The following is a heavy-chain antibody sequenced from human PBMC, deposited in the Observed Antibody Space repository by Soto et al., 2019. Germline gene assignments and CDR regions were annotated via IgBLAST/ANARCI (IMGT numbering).Heavy chain of an antibody. J-gene: IGHJ5*02. D-gene: IGHD2-15*01. CDR3: AAAASCHGATSYSGHNWFDP. V-gene: IGHV1-24*01. Sequence: QVQLIQSGAEVKRPGASVKVSCKVSGYTLAEVSIHWVRQAPGKGLEWMGGFDPEHDETLFAQRFQGRVTMTEDSSVDTAYMELNSLRSDDTAVYYCAAAASCHGATSYSGHNWFDPWGQGTLVTVSS. CDR1: GYTLAEVS. CDR2: FDPEHDET.